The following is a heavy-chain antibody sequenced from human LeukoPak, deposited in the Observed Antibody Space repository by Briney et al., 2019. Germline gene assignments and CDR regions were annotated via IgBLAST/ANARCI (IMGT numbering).Heavy chain of an antibody. CDR3: ASAYDGRWIQLWPIDY. V-gene: IGHV1-2*02. CDR2: INPNNGGT. CDR1: GYTFTGYS. D-gene: IGHD5-18*01. Sequence: ASVKVSCKASGYTFTGYSMHWVRQAPGQGLEWMGWINPNNGGTNYAQTFQGRVTMTRDTSISTASMELSRLTSDDTAVYYCASAYDGRWIQLWPIDYWGQGTLVTVSS. J-gene: IGHJ4*02.